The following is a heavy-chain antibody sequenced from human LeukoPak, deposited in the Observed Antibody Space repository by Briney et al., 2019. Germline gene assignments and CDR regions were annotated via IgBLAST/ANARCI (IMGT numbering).Heavy chain of an antibody. J-gene: IGHJ4*02. CDR2: ISSSSSYI. D-gene: IGHD4-17*01. Sequence: GGSLRLSCAASGFTFSSYSMNWVRQAPGKGLEWVSSISSSSSYIYYADSVKGQFTIARDNAKNSLYLQMNSLRAEDTGVYYCARDLMTTVTTVDYWGQGTLVSVSS. CDR1: GFTFSSYS. V-gene: IGHV3-21*01. CDR3: ARDLMTTVTTVDY.